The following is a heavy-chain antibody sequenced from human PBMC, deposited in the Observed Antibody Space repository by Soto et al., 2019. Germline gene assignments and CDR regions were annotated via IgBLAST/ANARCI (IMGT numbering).Heavy chain of an antibody. CDR2: IIPIFGTA. J-gene: IGHJ4*02. Sequence: SVKVSCKASGGTFSSYAISWVRQAPGQGLGWMGGIIPIFGTANYAQKFQGRVTITADEPTSTAYMELSSLRSEDTAVYYCARDGPSYSYGPRYFDYWGQGTLVTVSS. D-gene: IGHD5-18*01. CDR3: ARDGPSYSYGPRYFDY. V-gene: IGHV1-69*13. CDR1: GGTFSSYA.